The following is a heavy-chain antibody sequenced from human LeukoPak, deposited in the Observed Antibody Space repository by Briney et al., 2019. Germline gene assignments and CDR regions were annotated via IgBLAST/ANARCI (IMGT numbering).Heavy chain of an antibody. J-gene: IGHJ3*02. CDR3: AIKGFTIFGVDDDAFDI. V-gene: IGHV4-61*02. CDR2: IYTSGTT. CDR1: GGSISSGNYY. Sequence: PSQTLSLTCTVSGGSISSGNYYYSWIRQPAGKGLEWLGRIYTSGTTNYNPSLKSRVTISVDTSKNQFSLKLSSVTAADTAVYYCAIKGFTIFGVDDDAFDIWGQGTMVTVSS. D-gene: IGHD3-3*01.